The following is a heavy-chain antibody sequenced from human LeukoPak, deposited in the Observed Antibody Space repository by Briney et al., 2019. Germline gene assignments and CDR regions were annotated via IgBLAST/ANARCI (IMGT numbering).Heavy chain of an antibody. CDR1: GGSFSGYY. D-gene: IGHD5-18*01. CDR2: INHSGST. V-gene: IGHV4-34*01. J-gene: IGHJ6*02. CDR3: ASPSYEGDTAIYYGMDV. Sequence: SETLSLTCAVYGGSFSGYYWSWIRQPPGKGLEWIGEINHSGSTNYNPSLKSRVTISVDTSKNQFSLKLSSVTAADTAVYYCASPSYEGDTAIYYGMDVWGQGTTVTVSS.